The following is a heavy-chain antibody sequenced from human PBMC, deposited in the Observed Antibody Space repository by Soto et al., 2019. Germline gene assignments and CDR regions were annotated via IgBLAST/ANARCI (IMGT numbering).Heavy chain of an antibody. CDR3: VRTSLVVAAATREDY. Sequence: GGPLRLSRAAPGFTFSSSWIPWVRQAPGKGLVWVSRINSDGSSTSYADSVKGRFTISRDNAKNTLYLQMNSLRAEDTAVYYCVRTSLVVAAATREDYWGQGTLVTVSS. CDR1: GFTFSSSW. V-gene: IGHV3-74*01. D-gene: IGHD2-15*01. J-gene: IGHJ4*02. CDR2: INSDGSST.